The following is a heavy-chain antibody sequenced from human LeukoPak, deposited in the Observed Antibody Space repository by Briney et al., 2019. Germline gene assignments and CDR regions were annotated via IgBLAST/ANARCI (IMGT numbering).Heavy chain of an antibody. V-gene: IGHV4-4*02. D-gene: IGHD5-18*01. CDR3: ARVWGYPDYYFDY. Sequence: PSETLSLTCAVSGGSISSSNWWSWVRQPPGKGLEWIGEIYHSGSTNYNPSLKSRVTISVDKSKNQFSLKLSSVTAADTAVYYCARVWGYPDYYFDYWGQGTLVTVSS. CDR2: IYHSGST. CDR1: GGSISSSNW. J-gene: IGHJ4*02.